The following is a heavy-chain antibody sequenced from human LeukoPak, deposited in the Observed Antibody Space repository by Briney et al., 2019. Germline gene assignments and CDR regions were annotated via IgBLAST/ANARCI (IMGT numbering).Heavy chain of an antibody. Sequence: GASVKVSCKTSESIFSGSFIHWVRQAPGQGLEWMGWMNPNSGNTGYAQKFQGRVTMTRNTSISTAYMELSSLRSEDTAVYYCARVSYYYDSSGYYPSYWYFDLWGRGTLVTVSS. D-gene: IGHD3-22*01. CDR3: ARVSYYYDSSGYYPSYWYFDL. J-gene: IGHJ2*01. V-gene: IGHV1-8*02. CDR1: ESIFSGSF. CDR2: MNPNSGNT.